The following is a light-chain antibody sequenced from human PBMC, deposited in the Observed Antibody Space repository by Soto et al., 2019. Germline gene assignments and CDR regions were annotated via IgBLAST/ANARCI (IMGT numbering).Light chain of an antibody. CDR1: QSITTW. J-gene: IGKJ1*01. V-gene: IGKV1-5*03. CDR2: KAY. CDR3: QQYNSYFRT. Sequence: DIRLTQSPSTLSASVGDTVTITCRASQSITTWLAWYQQKPGKGPNRLIYKAYTLVSGVPARFSGGGSGTEFTLNITSLQPDDFATYYCQQYNSYFRTFGQGTKVQVK.